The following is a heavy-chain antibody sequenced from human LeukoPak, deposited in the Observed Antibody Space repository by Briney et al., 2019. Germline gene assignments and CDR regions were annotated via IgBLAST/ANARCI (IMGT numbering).Heavy chain of an antibody. D-gene: IGHD3-22*01. CDR3: ARDSSGYQ. CDR2: IKEDGSEK. J-gene: IGHJ4*02. Sequence: GGSLRLSCAASGFPFSSYAMSWVRQAPGKGLEWVANIKEDGSEKYYGDSVKGRFTISRDNAKNSLYLQMNSLRAEDTAVYYCARDSSGYQWGQGTLVTVSS. CDR1: GFPFSSYA. V-gene: IGHV3-7*01.